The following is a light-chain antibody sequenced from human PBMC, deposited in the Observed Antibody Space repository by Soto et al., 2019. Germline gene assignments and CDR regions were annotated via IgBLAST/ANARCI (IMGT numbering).Light chain of an antibody. CDR1: SSDVGGYNY. V-gene: IGLV2-14*01. CDR2: EVS. J-gene: IGLJ1*01. Sequence: QSVLTQPASVSGSPGQSITISCTGTSSDVGGYNYVSWYQQHPGKAPKLMIYEVSNRPSGVSNRFSGSKSGNTASLTISGLQAEDEADYYCSSYTSSRSFYVFGPRTKVTVL. CDR3: SSYTSSRSFYV.